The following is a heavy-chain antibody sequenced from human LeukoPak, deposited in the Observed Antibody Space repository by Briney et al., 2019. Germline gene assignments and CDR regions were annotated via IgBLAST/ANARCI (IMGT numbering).Heavy chain of an antibody. J-gene: IGHJ3*02. CDR2: INHSGNT. CDR1: GGSFSDFH. V-gene: IGHV4-34*01. CDR3: AREEVPHGFDI. Sequence: SETLSLTCTVYGGSFSDFHWSWIRLPPGKGLEWIGEINHSGNTNYNPPLKSRVTISIDTSKNQFSLKLSSVTAADTAVYYCAREEVPHGFDIWGQGTMVTVSS.